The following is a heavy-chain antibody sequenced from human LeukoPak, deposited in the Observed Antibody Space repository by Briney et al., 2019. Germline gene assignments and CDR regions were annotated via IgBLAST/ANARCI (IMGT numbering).Heavy chain of an antibody. CDR1: GYTFTGYY. Sequence: ASVKVSCKASGYTFTGYYMHWVRQAPGQGLEWMGWINPNSGGTNYAQKFQGRVTMTRDTSISTAYMELSRLRSDDTAVYYCARERPTFGVAARTYYMDVWGKGTTVTVSS. J-gene: IGHJ6*03. V-gene: IGHV1-2*02. CDR3: ARERPTFGVAARTYYMDV. D-gene: IGHD3-3*01. CDR2: INPNSGGT.